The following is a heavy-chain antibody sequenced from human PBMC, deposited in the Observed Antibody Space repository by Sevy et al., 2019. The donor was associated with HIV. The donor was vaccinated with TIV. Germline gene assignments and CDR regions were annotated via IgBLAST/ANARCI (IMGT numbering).Heavy chain of an antibody. J-gene: IGHJ6*02. Sequence: SETLSLTCTVSGGSISSYYWSWIRQPPGKGLEWIGYIYYSGSTNYNPSLKSRVTISVDTSKNQFSLKLSSVTAADTAVYYCARGEGRPYYYGWGILPYYGMDVWGQGTTVTVSS. CDR2: IYYSGST. D-gene: IGHD3-10*01. V-gene: IGHV4-59*01. CDR1: GGSISSYY. CDR3: ARGEGRPYYYGWGILPYYGMDV.